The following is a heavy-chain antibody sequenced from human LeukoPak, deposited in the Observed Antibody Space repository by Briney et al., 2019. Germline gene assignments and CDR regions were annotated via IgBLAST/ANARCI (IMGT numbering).Heavy chain of an antibody. V-gene: IGHV1-2*06. CDR3: ARSTGHYFDY. J-gene: IGHJ4*02. Sequence: ASVKVSCKASGYTFTDYYMHWVRQAPGQGLEWMGRINPNSGGTNYAKKFQGRVTMTRDTSINTAYMDLSSLRSGDTAVYYCARSTGHYFDYWGQGILVSVSS. D-gene: IGHD2-8*02. CDR1: GYTFTDYY. CDR2: INPNSGGT.